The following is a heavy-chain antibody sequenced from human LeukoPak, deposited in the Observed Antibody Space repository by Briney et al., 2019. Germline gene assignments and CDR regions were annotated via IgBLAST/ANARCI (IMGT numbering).Heavy chain of an antibody. Sequence: GGSLRLSCAASGFTFSSYSMNWVRQAPGKGLEWVSSISNSSSYIYYADSVKGRFTISRDNAKNSLYLQMNSLRAEDTAVYYCARGPPPKYSSSWTRFDYWGQGTLVTVYS. CDR1: GFTFSSYS. CDR3: ARGPPPKYSSSWTRFDY. CDR2: ISNSSSYI. J-gene: IGHJ4*02. D-gene: IGHD6-13*01. V-gene: IGHV3-21*04.